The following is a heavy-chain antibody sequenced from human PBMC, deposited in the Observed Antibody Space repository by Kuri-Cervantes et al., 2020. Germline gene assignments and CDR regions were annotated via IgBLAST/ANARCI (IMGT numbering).Heavy chain of an antibody. Sequence: SVKVSCKASGGSLRNFGISWVRQAPGQGLEWMGGIIPIFGTANYAQKFQGRVTITTDESTSTAYMELSSLRSEDTAVYYCARGRGYSYGPSFDYWGQGTLVTVS. CDR3: ARGRGYSYGPSFDY. J-gene: IGHJ4*02. CDR1: GGSLRNFG. D-gene: IGHD5-18*01. CDR2: IIPIFGTA. V-gene: IGHV1-69*05.